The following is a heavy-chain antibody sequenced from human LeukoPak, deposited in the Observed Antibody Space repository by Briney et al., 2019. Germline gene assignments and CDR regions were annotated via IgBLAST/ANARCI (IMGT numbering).Heavy chain of an antibody. Sequence: GGSLRLSCATSGFTFSSYGFHWVRQAPIKGLEWVAVIWYDGSKEYYADSVKGRFTISRDDSKNTVYLQMDSLRAEDTAMYYCARDRGDYSDYSDFFDAWGQGTLVTVSS. CDR2: IWYDGSKE. CDR3: ARDRGDYSDYSDFFDA. V-gene: IGHV3-33*01. D-gene: IGHD4-11*01. CDR1: GFTFSSYG. J-gene: IGHJ4*02.